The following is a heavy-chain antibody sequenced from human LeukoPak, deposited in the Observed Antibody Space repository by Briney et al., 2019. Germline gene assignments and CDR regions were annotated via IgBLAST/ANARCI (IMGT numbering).Heavy chain of an antibody. CDR1: ESTLSTYY. J-gene: IGHJ4*02. CDR2: INQAGSEK. D-gene: IGHD5-24*01. Sequence: GGSLRLSCAVSESTLSTYYMTWFRQAPGKGLQWVANINQAGSEKYYLDSVKGRFTISRDNANNSLYLQMNSLRAEDTAVYYCAGGSGWLTHYWGQGILVTVSS. CDR3: AGGSGWLTHY. V-gene: IGHV3-7*01.